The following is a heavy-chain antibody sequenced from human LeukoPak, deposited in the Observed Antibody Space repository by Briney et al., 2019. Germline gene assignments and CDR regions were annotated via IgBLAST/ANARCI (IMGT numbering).Heavy chain of an antibody. D-gene: IGHD3-10*01. CDR3: ARVQMVRGVLIPEYFQH. J-gene: IGHJ1*01. CDR2: ISAYNGDT. Sequence: ASVKVSCKASGYTFTSYGISWVRQAPGQGLEWMGWISAYNGDTNVAQKFQGRVTMTTETSTSTAYMELRSLRSDDTAVYYCARVQMVRGVLIPEYFQHWGQGTLVTVSS. CDR1: GYTFTSYG. V-gene: IGHV1-18*01.